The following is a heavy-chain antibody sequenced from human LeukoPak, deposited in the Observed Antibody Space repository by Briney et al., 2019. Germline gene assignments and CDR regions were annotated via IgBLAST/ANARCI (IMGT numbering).Heavy chain of an antibody. Sequence: SETLSLTCTVSGYSISNGFYWAWILQPPGKGLEWIGSVYHTGSTYSNPSLKSRVTISVDTSKNQFSLKLSSVTAADTAVYYCARTYDFGRGPPGDAFDNWGQGTMVTVSS. J-gene: IGHJ3*02. CDR3: ARTYDFGRGPPGDAFDN. CDR1: GYSISNGFY. CDR2: VYHTGST. D-gene: IGHD3-3*01. V-gene: IGHV4-38-2*02.